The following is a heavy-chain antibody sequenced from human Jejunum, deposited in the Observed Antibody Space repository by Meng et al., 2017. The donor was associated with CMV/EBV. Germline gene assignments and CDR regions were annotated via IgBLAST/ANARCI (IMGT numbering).Heavy chain of an antibody. CDR1: GFTFSSSW. CDR2: IKQDGGER. J-gene: IGHJ6*02. CDR3: ARQKCGGDCDMDV. V-gene: IGHV3-7*01. Sequence: SGFTFSSSWMNWVRQVPGKGLEWVANIKQDGGERYYVESVKGRFTISRNNAKNSLFLQMDGLRAEDTAVYYCARQKCGGDCDMDVWGQGTTVTVSS. D-gene: IGHD2-21*01.